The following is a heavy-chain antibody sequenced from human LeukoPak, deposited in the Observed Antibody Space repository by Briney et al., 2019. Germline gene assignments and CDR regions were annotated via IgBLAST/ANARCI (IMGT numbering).Heavy chain of an antibody. Sequence: GGSLSLSCAASGFTFSSYDMHWVRQAPGKGLEWVAVISYDGSNKYYADSVKGRFTISRDNSKNTLYLQMNSLRAEDTAVYYCARDHLRLGATGASEIWGQGTMVTVSS. J-gene: IGHJ3*02. V-gene: IGHV3-30*03. CDR2: ISYDGSNK. D-gene: IGHD1-26*01. CDR3: ARDHLRLGATGASEI. CDR1: GFTFSSYD.